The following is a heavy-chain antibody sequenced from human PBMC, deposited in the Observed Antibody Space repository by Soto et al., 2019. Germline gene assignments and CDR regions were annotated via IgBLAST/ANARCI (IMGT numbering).Heavy chain of an antibody. CDR2: INGDASST. V-gene: IGHV3-74*01. Sequence: GFLRLSCAASGFSIRDYWMHWVRQGPGEGLVWVSCINGDASSTTYADSVKGRFTISRDDAQNTVYLQMSSLRADDTDIYFCARDRSYAMDVWGQGTRVTVSS. CDR3: ARDRSYAMDV. J-gene: IGHJ6*02. CDR1: GFSIRDYW.